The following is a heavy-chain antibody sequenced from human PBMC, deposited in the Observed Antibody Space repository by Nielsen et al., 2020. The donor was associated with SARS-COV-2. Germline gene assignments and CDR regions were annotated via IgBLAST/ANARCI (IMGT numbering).Heavy chain of an antibody. CDR3: ARRRRHRYSSNAAEIDY. CDR1: GGSISSSSYY. Sequence: SETLSLTCTVPGGSISSSSYYWGWIRQPPGKGLEWIGSIYYSGSTYYNPSLKSRVTISVDTSKNQFSLKLSSVTAADTAVYYCARRRRHRYSSNAAEIDYWGQGTLVTVSS. V-gene: IGHV4-39*01. J-gene: IGHJ4*02. CDR2: IYYSGST. D-gene: IGHD6-13*01.